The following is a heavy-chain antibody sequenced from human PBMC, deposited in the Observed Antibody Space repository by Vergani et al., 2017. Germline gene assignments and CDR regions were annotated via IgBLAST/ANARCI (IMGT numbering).Heavy chain of an antibody. V-gene: IGHV4-59*01. J-gene: IGHJ3*01. CDR1: GGSISSYY. Sequence: QVQLQESGPGLVKPSETLSLTCTVSGGSISSYYWSWIRQPPGKGLEWIGYIYYSGSTNYNPSLKSRVTISVDTSKNQFSLKLSSVTAADTAVYYCARAARSDYYDSSGFPGSWGQGTMVTVSS. CDR3: ARAARSDYYDSSGFPGS. D-gene: IGHD3-22*01. CDR2: IYYSGST.